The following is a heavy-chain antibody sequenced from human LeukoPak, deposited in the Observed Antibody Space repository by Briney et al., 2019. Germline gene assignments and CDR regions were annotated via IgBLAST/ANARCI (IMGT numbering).Heavy chain of an antibody. CDR3: ARVSTTYYYGSGSYSHFDY. Sequence: ASVKVSCKASGGTFSSYAISWVRQAPGQGLEWMGWISVYNGNTNFAQRLQGRVTMTTDTSTTTAYMELRNLRSDDTAVYYCARVSTTYYYGSGSYSHFDYWGQGTLVTVSS. CDR1: GGTFSSYA. V-gene: IGHV1-18*01. J-gene: IGHJ4*02. CDR2: ISVYNGNT. D-gene: IGHD3-10*01.